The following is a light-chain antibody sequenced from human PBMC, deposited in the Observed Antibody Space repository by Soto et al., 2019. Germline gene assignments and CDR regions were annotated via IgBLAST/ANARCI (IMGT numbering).Light chain of an antibody. CDR2: GTS. J-gene: IGKJ1*01. CDR1: QSVSSS. CDR3: KQYNNWTRT. Sequence: EIVMTPSPATLSVSPGVRATLSCRASQSVSSSLAWYQQKTDQAPRLLMYGTSTRATGIPARFSGSGSGTEFTLTISSMQSEDFAVYYCKQYNNWTRTVGQGTKGDIK. V-gene: IGKV3-15*01.